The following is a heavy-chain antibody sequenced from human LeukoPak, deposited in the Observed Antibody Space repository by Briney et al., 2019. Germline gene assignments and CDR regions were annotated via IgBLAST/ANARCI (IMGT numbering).Heavy chain of an antibody. J-gene: IGHJ4*02. CDR3: ARSPHYAVFDY. CDR1: GYIFTNYD. Sequence: ASVKVSCKASGYIFTNYDINWLRQAPGQGLEWMGWMNPDSGNTGSAQKFQGRVTFMRDSSISTAYMELSSLRSDDTAFYYCARSPHYAVFDYWGRGTLVTVSS. CDR2: MNPDSGNT. D-gene: IGHD3-16*01. V-gene: IGHV1-8*03.